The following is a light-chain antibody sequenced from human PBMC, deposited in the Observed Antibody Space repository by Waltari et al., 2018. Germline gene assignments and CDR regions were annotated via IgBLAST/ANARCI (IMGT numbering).Light chain of an antibody. CDR2: EVT. V-gene: IGLV2-8*01. CDR3: SSYGGGNYVI. CDR1: SSDVGGYNY. J-gene: IGLJ2*01. Sequence: QSALTQPPSASGSPGQSVTISCTGTSSDVGGYNYVSWYQQHPGKAPKLMIYEVTKRPSGVPERFSGSKSDNTASLTVSGLQTEDEADYYCSSYGGGNYVIFGGGTKLTVL.